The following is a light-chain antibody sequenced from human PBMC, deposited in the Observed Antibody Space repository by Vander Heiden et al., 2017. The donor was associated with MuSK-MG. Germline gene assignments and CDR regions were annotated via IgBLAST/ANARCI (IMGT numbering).Light chain of an antibody. CDR2: RDN. Sequence: SDELTQPLSVSVALGQTARITCGASNIGNKNVHWYQQKPGQAPWGRSQRDNNRPSGVPERVSGSDPATPVNIISTGVQAGDDSYYLSREWNNNSVIFGGGTRLTVL. V-gene: IGLV3-9*01. CDR1: NIGNKN. CDR3: REWNNNSVI. J-gene: IGLJ2*01.